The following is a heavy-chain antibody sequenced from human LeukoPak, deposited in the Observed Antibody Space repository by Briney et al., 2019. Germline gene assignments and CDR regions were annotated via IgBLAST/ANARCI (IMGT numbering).Heavy chain of an antibody. V-gene: IGHV1-46*01. J-gene: IGHJ5*02. Sequence: GASVKVSCKASGYTFTSYYMHWVRQAPGQGLEWMGIINPSGGSTSYAQKFQGRVTMTRDTSTSTVYMELSSLRSEDTAVYYCARGGPDYYDSSGYYLTWFDPWGQGTLVTVSS. D-gene: IGHD3-22*01. CDR3: ARGGPDYYDSSGYYLTWFDP. CDR2: INPSGGST. CDR1: GYTFTSYY.